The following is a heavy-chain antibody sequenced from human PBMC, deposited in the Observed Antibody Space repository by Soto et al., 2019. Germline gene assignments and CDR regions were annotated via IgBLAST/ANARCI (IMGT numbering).Heavy chain of an antibody. CDR3: AKDRAGDYAGELDY. CDR1: GFTFDDYA. D-gene: IGHD4-17*01. Sequence: EVQLVESGGGLVQPGRSLRLSCAASGFTFDDYAMHWVRQAPGKGLEWVSGISWNSGSTGYADSVKGRFTISRDNAKNSLYLQMNSLRAEDTALYYCAKDRAGDYAGELDYWGQGTLVTVSS. CDR2: ISWNSGST. V-gene: IGHV3-9*01. J-gene: IGHJ4*02.